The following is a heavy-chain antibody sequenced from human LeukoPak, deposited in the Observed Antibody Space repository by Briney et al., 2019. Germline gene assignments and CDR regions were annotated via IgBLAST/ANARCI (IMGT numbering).Heavy chain of an antibody. CDR2: IKSKTNGGTT. Sequence: PGWSLRLSCAAPGFTFNNAWMSWVRQAPGKGLEWVGRIKSKTNGGTTDYSAPVKGRFTISRDDSKNTLYLQMNSLKTEDTAVYYCTTCLLAYSFDYWGQGTLVTVSS. J-gene: IGHJ4*02. CDR3: TTCLLAYSFDY. CDR1: GFTFNNAW. D-gene: IGHD2-15*01. V-gene: IGHV3-15*01.